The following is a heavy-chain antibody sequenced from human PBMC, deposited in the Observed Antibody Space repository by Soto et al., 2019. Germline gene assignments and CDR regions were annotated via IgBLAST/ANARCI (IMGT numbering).Heavy chain of an antibody. CDR1: GGFISSISYY. CDR3: ARHRILEWLLFDY. D-gene: IGHD3-3*01. CDR2: IYYSGST. J-gene: IGHJ4*02. V-gene: IGHV4-39*01. Sequence: SETLSLTCTVSGGFISSISYYWGWIRQPPGKGLEWIGSIYYSGSTYYNPSLKSRVTISVDTSKKQFSLKLSSVTAADTAVYYCARHRILEWLLFDYWGQGTLVTVSS.